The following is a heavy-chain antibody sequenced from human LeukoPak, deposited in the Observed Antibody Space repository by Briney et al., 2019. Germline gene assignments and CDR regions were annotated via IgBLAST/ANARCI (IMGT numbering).Heavy chain of an antibody. CDR1: GGSISSSSYY. Sequence: SETLSLTCTVSGGSISSSSYYWGWIRQPPGKGLEWIGSIYYSGSTYYNPSLKSRVTISVDTSKNQFSLKLSSVTAADTAVYYCARDEFLRGEMDVWGKGTTVTVSS. D-gene: IGHD2-21*01. CDR2: IYYSGST. V-gene: IGHV4-39*07. CDR3: ARDEFLRGEMDV. J-gene: IGHJ6*04.